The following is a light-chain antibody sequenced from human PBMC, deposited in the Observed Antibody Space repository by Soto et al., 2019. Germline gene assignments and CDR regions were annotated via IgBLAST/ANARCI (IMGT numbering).Light chain of an antibody. J-gene: IGKJ1*01. Sequence: EIVLMQSPGTLSLSPGERATLSCRASQSVSTSQLAWYQQKPGQAPRLLIFGASSRATGIPDRFRGSGSGTDFTLTISRLEPEDFAVYYCQQYGGSPRTFGQGTKVEIK. V-gene: IGKV3-20*01. CDR3: QQYGGSPRT. CDR2: GAS. CDR1: QSVSTSQ.